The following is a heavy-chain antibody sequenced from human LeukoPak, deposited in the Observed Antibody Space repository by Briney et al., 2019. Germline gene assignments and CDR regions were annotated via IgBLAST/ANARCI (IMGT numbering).Heavy chain of an antibody. Sequence: PGGSLRLSCEGSAFIFSGHWMNWVRQTPGKGLEWVASIKEDGSERQYVDSVKGRFSISRDNAKNSLYLQMNNLRAKDTAVYYCARGGTRGYSPSDYWGQGTLVTVSS. V-gene: IGHV3-7*01. CDR1: AFIFSGHW. D-gene: IGHD5-18*01. J-gene: IGHJ4*02. CDR2: IKEDGSER. CDR3: ARGGTRGYSPSDY.